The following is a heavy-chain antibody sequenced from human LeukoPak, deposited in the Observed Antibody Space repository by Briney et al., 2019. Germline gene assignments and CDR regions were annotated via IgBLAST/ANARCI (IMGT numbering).Heavy chain of an antibody. V-gene: IGHV3-23*01. CDR2: IIGSGGST. J-gene: IGHJ4*02. Sequence: GGSLRLSCAASGFTFSSYAMSWVRQAPGKGLEWVSAIIGSGGSTYYADSVKGRFTISRDNSKNTLYLQMNSLRAEDTAVYYCAKKASGGMRNYYDSSGYSDYWGQGTLVTAST. D-gene: IGHD3-22*01. CDR3: AKKASGGMRNYYDSSGYSDY. CDR1: GFTFSSYA.